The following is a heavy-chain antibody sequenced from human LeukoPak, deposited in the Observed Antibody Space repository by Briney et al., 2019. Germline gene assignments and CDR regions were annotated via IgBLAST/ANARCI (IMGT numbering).Heavy chain of an antibody. CDR3: ASITMVREGY. CDR2: INHSVST. V-gene: IGHV4-34*01. Sequence: SETLSLTCAVYGGSFSSYYWSWIRQPPGKGLEWIGEINHSVSTNYNPSLKSRVNISVDTSKSQFSLKLSSVTAADTAVYYCASITMVREGYWGQGTLVTVSS. J-gene: IGHJ4*02. D-gene: IGHD3-10*01. CDR1: GGSFSSYY.